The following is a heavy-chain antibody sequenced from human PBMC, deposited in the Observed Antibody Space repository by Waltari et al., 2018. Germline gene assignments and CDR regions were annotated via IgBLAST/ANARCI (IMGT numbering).Heavy chain of an antibody. J-gene: IGHJ4*02. V-gene: IGHV1-69*04. CDR2: IIPILGRA. CDR1: GGTFRSYA. Sequence: QVQLVQSGAEVKKPGSSVKVSCKASGGTFRSYAISWVRQAPGQGLEWMGRIIPILGRANSAQKVQGRVTITADKSTSTAYMELSSLRSEDTAVYYCARGGSNGKMDYWGQGTLVTVSS. D-gene: IGHD4-4*01. CDR3: ARGGSNGKMDY.